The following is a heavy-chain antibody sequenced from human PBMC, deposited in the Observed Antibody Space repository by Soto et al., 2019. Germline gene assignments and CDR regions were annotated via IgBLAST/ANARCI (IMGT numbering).Heavy chain of an antibody. CDR1: GGSISSSSYY. Sequence: LSLTCTVSGGSISSSSYYWGWIRQPPGKGLEWIGSFYSSGSTYYNPSLKSRVTISVDTTKNQFFLKLNSVTAADTAVYYCARRYGYSFDYWGQGTLVTVSS. CDR2: FYSSGST. CDR3: ARRYGYSFDY. J-gene: IGHJ4*02. D-gene: IGHD1-1*01. V-gene: IGHV4-39*01.